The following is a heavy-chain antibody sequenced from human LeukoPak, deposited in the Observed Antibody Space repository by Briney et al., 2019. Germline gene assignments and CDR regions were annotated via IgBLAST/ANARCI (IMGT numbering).Heavy chain of an antibody. CDR3: ARLPPGRYIGYYGMDV. Sequence: SETLSLTCTVSGGSISSYYWSWIRQPPGKGLEWIGYIYYSGSTNYNPSLKSRVTISVDTSKNQFSLKLSSVTAADTAVYYCARLPPGRYIGYYGMDVWGQGTTVTVSS. CDR1: GGSISSYY. J-gene: IGHJ6*02. CDR2: IYYSGST. V-gene: IGHV4-59*08. D-gene: IGHD6-19*01.